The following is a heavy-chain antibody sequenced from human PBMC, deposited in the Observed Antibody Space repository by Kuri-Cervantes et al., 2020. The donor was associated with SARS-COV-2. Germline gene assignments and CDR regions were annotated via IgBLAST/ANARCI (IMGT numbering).Heavy chain of an antibody. Sequence: KVSCKGSGYSFTSYWIGWVRQMPGKGLEWMGIIYPGDSDTRYSPSFQGQVTISADKSISTAYLQWSSLKASDTAMYYCTRDVEFRGSGYTYGSFYSYYYIDVWGKGTTVTVSS. CDR3: TRDVEFRGSGYTYGSFYSYYYIDV. J-gene: IGHJ6*03. V-gene: IGHV5-51*01. CDR1: GYSFTSYW. D-gene: IGHD5-18*01. CDR2: IYPGDSDT.